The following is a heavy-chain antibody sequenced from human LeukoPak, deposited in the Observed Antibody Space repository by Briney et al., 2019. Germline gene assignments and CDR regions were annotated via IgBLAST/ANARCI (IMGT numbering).Heavy chain of an antibody. CDR3: ARLRATVTSYYYYGMDV. V-gene: IGHV4-39*01. J-gene: IGHJ6*02. Sequence: PSETQSLTCTVSAASISSSSHHWGWIRQSPGKGLEWIVSVYYGRTTYYSPSLDSRVTISLDTSANQFSLKLSSVTAADTAVYYCARLRATVTSYYYYGMDVWGQGTTVTVSS. CDR1: AASISSSSHH. D-gene: IGHD4-17*01. CDR2: VYYGRTT.